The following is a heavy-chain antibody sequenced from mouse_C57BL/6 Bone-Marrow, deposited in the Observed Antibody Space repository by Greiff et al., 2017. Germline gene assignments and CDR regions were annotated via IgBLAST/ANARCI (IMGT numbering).Heavy chain of an antibody. Sequence: QVQLKESGPELVKPGASVKISCKASGYAFSSSWMNWVKQRPGKGLEWIGRIYPGDGDTNYNGKFKGKATLTADKSSSTAYMQLSSLTSEDSAVYFCARYLGCFDYWGQGTTLTVSS. CDR1: GYAFSSSW. CDR3: ARYLGCFDY. V-gene: IGHV1-82*01. CDR2: IYPGDGDT. D-gene: IGHD3-3*01. J-gene: IGHJ2*01.